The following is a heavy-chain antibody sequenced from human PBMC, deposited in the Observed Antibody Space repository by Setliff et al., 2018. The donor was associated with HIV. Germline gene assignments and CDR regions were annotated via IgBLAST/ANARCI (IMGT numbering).Heavy chain of an antibody. V-gene: IGHV3-74*01. CDR1: GFTFSRYW. Sequence: GGSLRLSCAASGFTFSRYWMHWVRQAPGQGLVWVSGINNDTTTTTYADSVKGRFSISRDNAKNTLYLQMSGLRGEDTAVYYCAMFSSSSGWGQGTQVTVSS. D-gene: IGHD6-6*01. CDR3: AMFSSSSG. J-gene: IGHJ4*02. CDR2: INNDTTTT.